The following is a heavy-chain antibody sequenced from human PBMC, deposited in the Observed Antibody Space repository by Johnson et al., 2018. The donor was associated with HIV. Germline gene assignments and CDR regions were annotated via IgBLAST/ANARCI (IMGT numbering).Heavy chain of an antibody. Sequence: VQLVESGGELVQPGGSLRLSSAASGFTFSRYAMHWVRQATGKGLEWVSAIGTAGDTSYPGSVKGRFTISRENAKNSLYLQMNSLRAGDTAVYYCARGSSYYYDSSGSDAFDIWGQGTMVTVSS. D-gene: IGHD3-22*01. J-gene: IGHJ3*02. CDR1: GFTFSRYA. V-gene: IGHV3-13*01. CDR2: IGTAGDT. CDR3: ARGSSYYYDSSGSDAFDI.